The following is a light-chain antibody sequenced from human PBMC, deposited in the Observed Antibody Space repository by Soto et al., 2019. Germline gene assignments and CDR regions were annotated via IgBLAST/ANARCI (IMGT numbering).Light chain of an antibody. CDR3: QQYDNWPSVT. Sequence: IVMTQSPATLSVSPGERATLSCRASQRVGRSLAWYQQKPGQAPRLLIYGTSARATGIPATLCGSGSGRAFTPPISSLQSEDFSIYYCQQYDNWPSVTFGGGTKVDIK. CDR1: QRVGRS. V-gene: IGKV3-15*01. CDR2: GTS. J-gene: IGKJ4*01.